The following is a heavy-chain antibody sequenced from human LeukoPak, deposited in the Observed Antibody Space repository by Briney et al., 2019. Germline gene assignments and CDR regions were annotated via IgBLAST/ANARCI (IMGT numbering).Heavy chain of an antibody. Sequence: SETLSLTCTVSGGSVSSGSYYWRWIRQPPGKGLEWIGYIYYSGSTNYNPSLKSRVTISVDTSKNQFSLKLNSVTAADTAVYYCARVSLVFSRRYAMDVWGQGTTITVSS. CDR1: GGSVSSGSYY. V-gene: IGHV4-61*01. D-gene: IGHD2-8*02. CDR2: IYYSGST. CDR3: ARVSLVFSRRYAMDV. J-gene: IGHJ6*02.